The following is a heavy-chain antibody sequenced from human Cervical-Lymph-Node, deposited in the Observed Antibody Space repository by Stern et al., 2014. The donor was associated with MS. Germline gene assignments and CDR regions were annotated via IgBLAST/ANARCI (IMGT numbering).Heavy chain of an antibody. CDR1: GYTFTSYY. Sequence: DQLVESGAEVKKPGASVKVSCKASGYTFTSYYMHWVRQAPGQGLEWMGIINPSGGSTRYAQKFQGRVTMTRDTSTSTVYMELSSLRSEDTAVYYCARDHIVVVPAGVSYYGMDVWGQGTTVTVSS. D-gene: IGHD2-2*01. V-gene: IGHV1-46*01. CDR2: INPSGGST. J-gene: IGHJ6*02. CDR3: ARDHIVVVPAGVSYYGMDV.